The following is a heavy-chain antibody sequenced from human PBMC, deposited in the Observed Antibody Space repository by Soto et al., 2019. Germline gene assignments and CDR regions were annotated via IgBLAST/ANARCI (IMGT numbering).Heavy chain of an antibody. V-gene: IGHV4-59*01. J-gene: IGHJ3*02. CDR2: IYYSGST. Sequence: SETLSLTCTVSGGSISSYYWSWIRQPPGKGLEWIGYIYYSGSTNYNPSLKSRVTISVDTSKNQFSLKLSSVTAADTAVYYCASLIYYDSSCYYEGDAFDIWGQGTMVTVSS. CDR3: ASLIYYDSSCYYEGDAFDI. CDR1: GGSISSYY. D-gene: IGHD3-22*01.